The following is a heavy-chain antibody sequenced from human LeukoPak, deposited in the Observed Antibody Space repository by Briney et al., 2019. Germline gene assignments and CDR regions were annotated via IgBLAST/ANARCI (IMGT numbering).Heavy chain of an antibody. CDR2: ISGSGGST. Sequence: GGSLRLSCEASGFTFSSYAMSWVRQAPGKGLEWVSAISGSGGSTYYADSVKGRFTISRDNSKNTLYLQMNSLRAEDTAVYYCAREQYCTNGVCYPPFFDYWGQGTLVTVSS. CDR3: AREQYCTNGVCYPPFFDY. V-gene: IGHV3-23*01. J-gene: IGHJ4*02. D-gene: IGHD2-8*01. CDR1: GFTFSSYA.